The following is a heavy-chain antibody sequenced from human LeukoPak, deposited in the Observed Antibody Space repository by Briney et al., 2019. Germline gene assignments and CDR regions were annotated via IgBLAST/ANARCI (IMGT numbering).Heavy chain of an antibody. CDR3: ARGSGYSYVYENYYYYYRDV. J-gene: IGHJ6*03. CDR2: IYYSGST. Sequence: SETLSLPCTVSGGSISSYYWSWIRQPPGKGLEWIGYIYYSGSTNYNPSLKSRVTISVDTSKNQFSLKLSSMTAADTPVYYCARGSGYSYVYENYYYYYRDVWGKGTTGTVSS. CDR1: GGSISSYY. D-gene: IGHD5-18*01. V-gene: IGHV4-59*01.